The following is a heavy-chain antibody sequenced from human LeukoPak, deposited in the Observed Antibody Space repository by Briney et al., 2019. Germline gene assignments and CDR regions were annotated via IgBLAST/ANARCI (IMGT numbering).Heavy chain of an antibody. J-gene: IGHJ6*03. CDR2: IWYSGTNS. V-gene: IGHV3-30*18. CDR1: GFSFRSYG. Sequence: GRSLRLSCAASGFSFRSYGMHWVRQAPGKGLEWVALIWYSGTNSYFADSVKGRFTISRDNFKNTLSLQMNSLRPEDTAVYHCAKGVLSGSMGDYYDYHMDVWGKGIMVTVSS. CDR3: AKGVLSGSMGDYYDYHMDV. D-gene: IGHD1-20*01.